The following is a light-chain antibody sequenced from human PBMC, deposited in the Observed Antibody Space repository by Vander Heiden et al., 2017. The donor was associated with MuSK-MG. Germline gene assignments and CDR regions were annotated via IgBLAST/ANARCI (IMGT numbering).Light chain of an antibody. V-gene: IGKV3-15*01. CDR2: GAS. CDR1: QSVSSN. CDR3: QQYNNCPLT. J-gene: IGKJ4*01. Sequence: ELVMTQSPATLSVSPGERATLSCRASQSVSSNLAWYQQKPGQAPRLLIYGASTRATGIPARFSGSGSGTEFTLTISSLQSEDFAVYYCQQYNNCPLTFGGGTKVEIK.